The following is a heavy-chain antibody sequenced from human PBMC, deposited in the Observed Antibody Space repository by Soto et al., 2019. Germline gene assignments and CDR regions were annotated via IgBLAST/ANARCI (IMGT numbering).Heavy chain of an antibody. V-gene: IGHV1-2*04. D-gene: IGHD1-26*01. J-gene: IGHJ4*02. CDR2: INPNSGGT. CDR3: ARGGVSGSFLRPFYFDY. CDR1: GYNFTGYY. Sequence: ASVKVSCKASGYNFTGYYMHWVRQAPGQGLEWMGWINPNSGGTNYAQKFQGWVTMTRDKSISTSYMELSRLRSDDTAVYYCARGGVSGSFLRPFYFDYWGQGTLVTVSS.